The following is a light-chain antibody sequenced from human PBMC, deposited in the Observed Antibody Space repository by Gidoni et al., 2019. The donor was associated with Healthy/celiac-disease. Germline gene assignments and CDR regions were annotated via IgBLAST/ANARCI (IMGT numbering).Light chain of an antibody. J-gene: IGKJ5*01. CDR2: WAS. Sequence: DIVMTQSPDSLDVSLGERATINCKSSQSVLYSSNNKNYLAWYQQKPGQPPKLLIYWASTRESGVPDRFSGSGSGTDFTLTISILQAEDVAVYYCQQYYSTPITFGQGTRLEIK. V-gene: IGKV4-1*01. CDR3: QQYYSTPIT. CDR1: QSVLYSSNNKNY.